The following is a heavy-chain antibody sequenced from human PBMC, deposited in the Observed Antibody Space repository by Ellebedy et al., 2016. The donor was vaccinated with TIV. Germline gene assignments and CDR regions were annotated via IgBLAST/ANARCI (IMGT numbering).Heavy chain of an antibody. CDR1: GYTFTGYY. D-gene: IGHD5-18*01. CDR2: INPNSGGT. V-gene: IGHV1-2*04. CDR3: ARDHPLWTTGGYYYGMDV. Sequence: ATSVKVSCKASGYTFTGYYMHWVRQAPGQGLEWMGWINPNSGGTNYAQKFQGWVTMPRDTSISTAYMELSRLRSDDTAVYYCARDHPLWTTGGYYYGMDVWGQGTTVTVSS. J-gene: IGHJ6*02.